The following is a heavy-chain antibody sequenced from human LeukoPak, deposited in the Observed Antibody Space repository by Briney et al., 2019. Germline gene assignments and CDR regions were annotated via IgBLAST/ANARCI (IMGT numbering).Heavy chain of an antibody. J-gene: IGHJ4*02. V-gene: IGHV4-34*01. D-gene: IGHD5-12*01. Sequence: SETLSLTCAVCGGSFSGYYWSWIRQPPGKGLEWIGEINHSGSTNYNPSLKSRVTISVDTSKNQFSLKLSSVTAADTAVYYCARVPNSGYANLRGWGQGTLVTVSS. CDR2: INHSGST. CDR1: GGSFSGYY. CDR3: ARVPNSGYANLRG.